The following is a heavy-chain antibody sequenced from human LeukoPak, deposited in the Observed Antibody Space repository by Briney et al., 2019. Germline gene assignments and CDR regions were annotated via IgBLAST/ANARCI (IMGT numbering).Heavy chain of an antibody. V-gene: IGHV3-74*01. D-gene: IGHD4-23*01. CDR1: GFTFSSYW. Sequence: GGSLRLSCAATGFTFSSYWMHWVRQAPGKGLVWVSRIDSDCNRAVYADSVKGRFNLSRDNAKNTLYLQINSLRVEDTAVYYCVRHCLNSGRHWFDPWGQGTLVTVSS. CDR2: IDSDCNRA. J-gene: IGHJ5*02. CDR3: VRHCLNSGRHWFDP.